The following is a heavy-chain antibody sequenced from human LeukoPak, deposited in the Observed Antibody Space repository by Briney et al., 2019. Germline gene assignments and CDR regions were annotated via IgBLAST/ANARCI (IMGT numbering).Heavy chain of an antibody. Sequence: PGGSLRLSCAASSEIFSRYAMSWVRQAPGKGLEWVSGICGNGDCTYYADSVKGRFTISRDNSKNTVYLQMNSLGAEDTAVYYCAKGGIVVVLGDWGQGTLVTVSS. J-gene: IGHJ4*02. CDR2: ICGNGDCT. D-gene: IGHD3-22*01. V-gene: IGHV3-23*01. CDR1: SEIFSRYA. CDR3: AKGGIVVVLGD.